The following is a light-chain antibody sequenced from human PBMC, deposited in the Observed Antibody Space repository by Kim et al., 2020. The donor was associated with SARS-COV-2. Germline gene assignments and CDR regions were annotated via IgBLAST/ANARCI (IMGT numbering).Light chain of an antibody. Sequence: DIQMTQSPSTLSAPVGDRVTITCRASQSISSWLAWYQQKAGKAPKLLIYKASSLESGVPSGFSGSGSGTEFTLTISSLQPDDFATYYCQQYNSYPWTFGQGTKVDIK. J-gene: IGKJ1*01. CDR3: QQYNSYPWT. CDR2: KAS. CDR1: QSISSW. V-gene: IGKV1-5*03.